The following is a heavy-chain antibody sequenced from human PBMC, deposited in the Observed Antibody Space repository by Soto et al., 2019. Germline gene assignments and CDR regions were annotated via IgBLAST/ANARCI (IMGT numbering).Heavy chain of an antibody. CDR3: TRQMIQPQMRYNMAV. Sequence: PGESLKISCKASGYTFTSYWLGWVRQMPGKGPEWMGIINPHDSDVRYSPSFQGQVTISADKAISTVYLRWNSLKASDTAMYFCTRQMIQPQMRYNMAVWGQGTTVTVSS. CDR1: GYTFTSYW. J-gene: IGHJ6*02. CDR2: INPHDSDV. D-gene: IGHD1-1*01. V-gene: IGHV5-51*01.